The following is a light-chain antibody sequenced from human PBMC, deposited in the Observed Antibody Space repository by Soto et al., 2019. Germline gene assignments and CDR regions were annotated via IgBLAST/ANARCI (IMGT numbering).Light chain of an antibody. Sequence: EGVTTQSPATLSVSPGERATLSCRASQTVGGDLAWYQQKPGQAPRLLIYRTSTRANGTPVRFSGSGSGTEFTLTISSLPSEDFAVYYCQEYNGRSSFGQGTKVEMK. CDR1: QTVGGD. V-gene: IGKV3-15*01. J-gene: IGKJ1*01. CDR3: QEYNGRSS. CDR2: RTS.